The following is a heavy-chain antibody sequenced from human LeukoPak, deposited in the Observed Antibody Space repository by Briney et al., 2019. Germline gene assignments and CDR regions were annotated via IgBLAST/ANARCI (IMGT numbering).Heavy chain of an antibody. D-gene: IGHD3-10*01. J-gene: IGHJ6*03. Sequence: SVKVSCRASGGTFSSYAISWVRQAPGQGLEWMGGIIPIFGTANYAQKFQGRVTITADESTSTAYMELSSLRSEDTAVYYCARAIWFGEPYYYYYMDVWGKGTTVTISS. V-gene: IGHV1-69*13. CDR1: GGTFSSYA. CDR3: ARAIWFGEPYYYYYMDV. CDR2: IIPIFGTA.